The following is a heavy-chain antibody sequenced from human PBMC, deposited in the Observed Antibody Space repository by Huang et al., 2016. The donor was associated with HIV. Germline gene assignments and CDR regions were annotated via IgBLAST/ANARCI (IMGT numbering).Heavy chain of an antibody. D-gene: IGHD3-3*01. J-gene: IGHJ4*02. CDR2: IIPIFGTA. CDR3: VCDRGIFGVDNYFDY. Sequence: QVQLVQSGAEVKKPGSSVKVSCKASGGTFSRCAINWVRQAPGQGLEWMGGIIPIFGTANYAEKFQGRVTITADESTSTAYMELSSLRSEDTAVYYCVCDRGIFGVDNYFDYWGQGTLVTVSS. CDR1: GGTFSRCA. V-gene: IGHV1-69*13.